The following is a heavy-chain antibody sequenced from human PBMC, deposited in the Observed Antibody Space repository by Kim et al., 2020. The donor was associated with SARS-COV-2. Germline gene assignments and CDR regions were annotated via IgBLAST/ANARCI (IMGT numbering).Heavy chain of an antibody. V-gene: IGHV3-33*01. Sequence: YYADSVKGRFTISRDNSKNTLYLQMTSLRAEDTAVYYCARVPHYGDYGDYWGQGTLVTVSS. CDR3: ARVPHYGDYGDY. D-gene: IGHD4-17*01. J-gene: IGHJ4*02.